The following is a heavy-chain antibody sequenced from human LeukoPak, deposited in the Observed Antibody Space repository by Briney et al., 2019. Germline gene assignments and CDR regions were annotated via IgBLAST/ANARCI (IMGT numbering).Heavy chain of an antibody. J-gene: IGHJ4*02. V-gene: IGHV3-48*03. CDR3: VRDGGYYGPDS. Sequence: GGSLRLSCAAPGFTFSSYEMNWVRQAPGKGLEWVSYISSSGSTIYYADSVKGRFTISRDNAKNSLYLQMNSVRAEDTAMYYCVRDGGYYGPDSWGQGALVSVSS. CDR2: ISSSGSTI. CDR1: GFTFSSYE. D-gene: IGHD3-10*01.